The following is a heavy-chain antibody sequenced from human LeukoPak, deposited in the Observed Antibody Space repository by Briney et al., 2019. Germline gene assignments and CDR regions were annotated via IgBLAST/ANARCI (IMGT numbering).Heavy chain of an antibody. J-gene: IGHJ5*02. CDR2: IKQDGSEK. D-gene: IGHD2-15*01. V-gene: IGHV3-7*01. CDR1: GFTFSSYW. Sequence: GSLRLSCAASGFTFSSYWMSWVRQAPGKGLEWVANIKQDGSEKYYVDSVKGRFTISRDNAKNSLYLQMNSLRAEDTAVYYCARGFGYCSGGSCYSDWFDPWGQGTLVTVSS. CDR3: ARGFGYCSGGSCYSDWFDP.